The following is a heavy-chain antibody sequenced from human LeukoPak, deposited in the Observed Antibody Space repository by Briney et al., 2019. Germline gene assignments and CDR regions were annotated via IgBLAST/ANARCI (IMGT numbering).Heavy chain of an antibody. J-gene: IGHJ4*02. CDR3: ARWSSSWLFDY. CDR2: IYHSGST. Sequence: SETLSLTCTVSGGSINSGGYYWSWIRQPPGKGLEWIGYIYHSGSTYYNPSLKSRVTISVGRSKNQFSLKLSSVTAADTAVYYCARWSSSWLFDYWGQGTLVTVSS. D-gene: IGHD6-13*01. CDR1: GGSINSGGYY. V-gene: IGHV4-30-2*01.